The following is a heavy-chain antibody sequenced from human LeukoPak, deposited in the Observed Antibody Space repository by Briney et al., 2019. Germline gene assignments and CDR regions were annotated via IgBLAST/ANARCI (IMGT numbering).Heavy chain of an antibody. CDR3: ARDTAGTTRSDAFDI. V-gene: IGHV1-69*04. Sequence: SVKVSCKVSGYSLTELSMHWVRQAPGEGLEWMGRIIPILGIANYAQKFQGRVTITADKSTSTAYMELSSLRSEDTAVYYCARDTAGTTRSDAFDIWGQGTMVTVSS. D-gene: IGHD1-1*01. CDR1: GYSLTELS. CDR2: IIPILGIA. J-gene: IGHJ3*02.